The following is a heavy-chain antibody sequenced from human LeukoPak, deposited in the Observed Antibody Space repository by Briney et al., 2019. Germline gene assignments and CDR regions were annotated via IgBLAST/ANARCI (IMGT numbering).Heavy chain of an antibody. D-gene: IGHD3-22*01. V-gene: IGHV3-23*01. Sequence: PGGSLRLSCAASGFTFRRYGMTWVRQAPGKGLDWVSSVSDSGRNTYYADSVKGRFTISRDNSRNTLYLQVNSLRAEDTAVYYCAREYHDSSGYLDYWGQGTLATVSS. J-gene: IGHJ4*02. CDR2: VSDSGRNT. CDR1: GFTFRRYG. CDR3: AREYHDSSGYLDY.